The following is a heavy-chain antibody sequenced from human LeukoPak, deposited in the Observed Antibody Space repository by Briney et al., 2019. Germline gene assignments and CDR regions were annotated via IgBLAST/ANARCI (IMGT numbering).Heavy chain of an antibody. V-gene: IGHV3-53*01. CDR1: GFTVSSNY. D-gene: IGHD6-6*01. CDR3: ARVGSSSYYYGMDV. J-gene: IGHJ6*02. CDR2: IYSGGST. Sequence: WGSLRLSFAASGFTVSSNYMSWVRQAPGKGLEWVSVIYSGGSTYYADSVKGRFTISRDNSKNTLYLQMNSLRAEDTAVYYCARVGSSSYYYGMDVWGQGTTVTVSS.